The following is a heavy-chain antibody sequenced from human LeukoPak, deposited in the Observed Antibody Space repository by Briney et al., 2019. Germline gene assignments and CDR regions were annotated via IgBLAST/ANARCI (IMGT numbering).Heavy chain of an antibody. V-gene: IGHV4-59*08. D-gene: IGHD5-18*01. Sequence: PSETLSLTCTVSGGSISSYYWSWIRQPPGKGLEWIGYIYYSGSTNYNPSLKSRVTIPVDTSKNQFSLKLSSVTAADTAVYYCARTEGIYSYGYDYDYWGQGTPVTVSS. J-gene: IGHJ4*02. CDR2: IYYSGST. CDR3: ARTEGIYSYGYDYDY. CDR1: GGSISSYY.